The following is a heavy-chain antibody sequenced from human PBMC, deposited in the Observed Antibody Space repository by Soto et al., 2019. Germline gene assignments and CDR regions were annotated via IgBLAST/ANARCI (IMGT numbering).Heavy chain of an antibody. CDR1: GGSISSSSYY. CDR2: IYYSGST. J-gene: IGHJ4*02. D-gene: IGHD3-9*01. Sequence: ASETLSLTCTVSGGSISSSSYYWGWIRQPPGKGLEWIGSIYYSGSTYYNPPLKSRVTISVDTSKNQFSLKLSSVTAADTAVYYCVTRNYDILTGYQFFDYWGQGTLVTVS. CDR3: VTRNYDILTGYQFFDY. V-gene: IGHV4-39*01.